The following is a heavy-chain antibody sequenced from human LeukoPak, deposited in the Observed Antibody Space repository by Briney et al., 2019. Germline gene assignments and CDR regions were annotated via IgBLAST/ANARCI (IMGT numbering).Heavy chain of an antibody. Sequence: SETLSLTCTVSGGSISSGDYYWSWIRQPPGKGLEWIGYIYYSGSTYYNPSLKSRVTISVDTSKNQFSLKLSSVTAADTAVYYCARVEMATIFFDYWGQGTLVTVSS. J-gene: IGHJ4*02. CDR2: IYYSGST. CDR3: ARVEMATIFFDY. V-gene: IGHV4-30-4*08. D-gene: IGHD5-24*01. CDR1: GGSISSGDYY.